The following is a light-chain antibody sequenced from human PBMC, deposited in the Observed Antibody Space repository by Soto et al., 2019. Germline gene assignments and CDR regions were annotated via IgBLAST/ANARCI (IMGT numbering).Light chain of an antibody. Sequence: EIVLTQSPGTLSLSPGERATLSCRASQSITNNYLAWYQQKPGRAHRLLIYGASSRATGIPDRFSGSGSGTDFTLTISRLEPEDFAMYYCQQYGYLVTFDGGTKVEIK. V-gene: IGKV3-20*01. CDR3: QQYGYLVT. J-gene: IGKJ4*01. CDR2: GAS. CDR1: QSITNNY.